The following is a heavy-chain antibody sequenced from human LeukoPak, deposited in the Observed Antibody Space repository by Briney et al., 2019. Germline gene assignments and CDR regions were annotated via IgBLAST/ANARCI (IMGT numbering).Heavy chain of an antibody. Sequence: PGGSLSLSCAASGFTFSSYSMIWVRQAPGKGLEWVSSISNSRSYIYYADSEKGRFTSSRDNAKNSLYLQMNSQRAEDTAVYYCAGSIGDFWSGYYAYYYYYGMDVWGQGTTVTVSS. CDR3: AGSIGDFWSGYYAYYYYYGMDV. CDR1: GFTFSSYS. J-gene: IGHJ6*02. V-gene: IGHV3-21*01. CDR2: ISNSRSYI. D-gene: IGHD3-3*01.